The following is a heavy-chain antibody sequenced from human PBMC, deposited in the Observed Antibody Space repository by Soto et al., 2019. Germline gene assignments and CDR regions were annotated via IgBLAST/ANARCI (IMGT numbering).Heavy chain of an antibody. V-gene: IGHV4-31*03. D-gene: IGHD6-6*01. J-gene: IGHJ6*02. CDR2: IYYSGST. Sequence: SETLSLTCTVSGGSISSGGYYWSWIRQHPGKGLEWIGYIYYSGSTYYNPSLKSRVTISVDTTKNQFSLKLSSVTAADTAVYYCARVFVSSSSRNYYYYYGMDVWRQGTTVTVSS. CDR1: GGSISSGGYY. CDR3: ARVFVSSSSRNYYYYYGMDV.